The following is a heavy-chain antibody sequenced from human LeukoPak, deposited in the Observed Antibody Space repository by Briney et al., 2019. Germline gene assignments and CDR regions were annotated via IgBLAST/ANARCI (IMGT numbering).Heavy chain of an antibody. CDR1: GGSISSYY. Sequence: NSSETLSLTCTVSGGSISSYYWSWIRQPPGKGLEWIGYIYYSGSTNYNPSLKSRVTISVDTSKNQFSLKLSTETAADTAVYFCAGRSRSGWYYDYWGQGTLVTVSS. V-gene: IGHV4-59*01. CDR2: IYYSGST. J-gene: IGHJ4*02. CDR3: AGRSRSGWYYDY. D-gene: IGHD6-19*01.